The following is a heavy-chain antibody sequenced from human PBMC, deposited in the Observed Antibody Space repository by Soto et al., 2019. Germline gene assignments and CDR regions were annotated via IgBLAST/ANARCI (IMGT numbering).Heavy chain of an antibody. CDR3: AREAYGANSD. Sequence: SETLSLTCTVSGGSISGYYWSWVRQPAGKGLEWIGRIYINGNTNYNPSLKSRLSMSIDTSRNQFSLKLNSMTAADTAVYFCAREAYGANSDWGQGTLVTVSS. D-gene: IGHD1-26*01. CDR1: GGSISGYY. V-gene: IGHV4-4*07. J-gene: IGHJ4*02. CDR2: IYINGNT.